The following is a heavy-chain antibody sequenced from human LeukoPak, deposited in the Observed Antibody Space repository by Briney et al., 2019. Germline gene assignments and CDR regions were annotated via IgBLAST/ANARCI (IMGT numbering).Heavy chain of an antibody. D-gene: IGHD3-22*01. J-gene: IGHJ4*02. V-gene: IGHV3-21*04. CDR2: ISSSSSYI. Sequence: GGSLRLSCAASGFTFSSYAMHWVRQAPGKGLEWVSSISSSSSYIYYADSVKGRFTISRDNAKNSLYLQMNSLRAEDTAVYYCAKSPRYYYDSSGYYCDYWGQGTLVTVSS. CDR3: AKSPRYYYDSSGYYCDY. CDR1: GFTFSSYA.